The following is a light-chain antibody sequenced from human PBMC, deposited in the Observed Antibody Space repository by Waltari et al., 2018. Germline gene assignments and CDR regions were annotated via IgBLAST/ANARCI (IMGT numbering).Light chain of an antibody. Sequence: EIVLTQSPDSLSLSPGERAILSCRASQSLRSNYFAWYRQRPGQAPRLLIYGASKRATGIPDRFSGSGSGTDFTLTINRLEPEDFAVYYCQQFDDSQWSFGQGTKVE. CDR2: GAS. CDR1: QSLRSNY. J-gene: IGKJ1*01. CDR3: QQFDDSQWS. V-gene: IGKV3-20*01.